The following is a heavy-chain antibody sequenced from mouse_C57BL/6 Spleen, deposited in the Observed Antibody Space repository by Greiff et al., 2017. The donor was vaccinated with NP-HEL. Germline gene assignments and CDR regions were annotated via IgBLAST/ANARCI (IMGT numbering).Heavy chain of an antibody. Sequence: EVQLVESGGGLVKPGGSLKLSCAASGFTFSSYSMSWVRQTPEKRLEWIATISDGGSYTYYPDNVKGRFTITGDNAYNNLYLQMSHLKSEDKALDYCAGDSSNEGAMDYWGQGTSVTVSS. D-gene: IGHD1-1*01. CDR3: AGDSSNEGAMDY. V-gene: IGHV5-4*01. CDR2: ISDGGSYT. J-gene: IGHJ4*01. CDR1: GFTFSSYS.